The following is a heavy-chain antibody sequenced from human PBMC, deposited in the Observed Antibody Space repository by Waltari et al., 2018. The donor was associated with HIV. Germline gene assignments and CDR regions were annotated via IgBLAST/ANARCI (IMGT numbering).Heavy chain of an antibody. Sequence: EVQLVESGGGLVQPGGSLSRSCAACGFPFSSHDIHWVRQATGKGLEWVSAIGTAGDTYYAGSVKGRFTISRENAKNSLYLQMNSLRAEDTAVYYCARGSGSYYRWWFDPWGQGTLVTVSS. D-gene: IGHD1-26*01. CDR2: IGTAGDT. J-gene: IGHJ5*02. V-gene: IGHV3-13*01. CDR1: GFPFSSHD. CDR3: ARGSGSYYRWWFDP.